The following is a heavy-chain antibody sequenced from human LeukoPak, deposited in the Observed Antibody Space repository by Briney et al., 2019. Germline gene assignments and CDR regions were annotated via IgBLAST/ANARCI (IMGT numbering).Heavy chain of an antibody. Sequence: PGGSLRLSCAASGFTFSSYAMHWVRQAPGKGLEWVAVISYDGSNKYYADSVKGRFTISRDNSKNTLYLQMNSLRAEDTAVYYCAKDFDRVFDYWGQGTLVTVSS. D-gene: IGHD3-22*01. V-gene: IGHV3-30-3*01. CDR3: AKDFDRVFDY. J-gene: IGHJ4*02. CDR1: GFTFSSYA. CDR2: ISYDGSNK.